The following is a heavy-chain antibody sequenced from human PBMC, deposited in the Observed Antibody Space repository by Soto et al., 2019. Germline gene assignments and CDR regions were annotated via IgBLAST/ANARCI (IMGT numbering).Heavy chain of an antibody. D-gene: IGHD2-21*01. CDR3: ARDDSFAFDI. CDR2: IRGTT. V-gene: IGHV3-48*01. CDR1: GFTFTSYS. Sequence: GGSLRLSCAASGFTFTSYSMNWVRQAPGKGLEWVSYIRGTTHYAGSVKGRFTNSRDNARSSLYLQMNSLRADDTAVYYCARDDSFAFDIWGQGTMVTVSS. J-gene: IGHJ3*02.